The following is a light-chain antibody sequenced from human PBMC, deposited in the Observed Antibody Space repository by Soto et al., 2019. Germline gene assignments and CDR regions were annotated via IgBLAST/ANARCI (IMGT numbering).Light chain of an antibody. CDR3: MQSSHLRT. CDR2: QIS. CDR1: ESLLHSDGNTY. V-gene: IGKV2-24*01. J-gene: IGKJ1*01. Sequence: DIVLTQTPLTAFVTPGQPASFSCGSSESLLHSDGNTYLSWLHQRPGQPPRLLIYQISKQFSGVPDRFSGSGAGTNFTLKISRVEVEDVGTFFCMQSSHLRTFGQGTKVEI.